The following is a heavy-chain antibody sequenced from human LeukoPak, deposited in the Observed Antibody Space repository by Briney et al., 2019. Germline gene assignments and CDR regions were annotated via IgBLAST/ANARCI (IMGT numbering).Heavy chain of an antibody. Sequence: SETLSLTCTVSCGSISSSSYYWGWIRQPPGKGLEWIGSIYYSGSTYYNPSLKSRVTISVDTSKNQFSLKLSSVTAADTAVYYCARHPPAGHNRFDPWGQGTLVTVSS. J-gene: IGHJ5*02. D-gene: IGHD2-2*01. CDR3: ARHPPAGHNRFDP. CDR2: IYYSGST. CDR1: CGSISSSSYY. V-gene: IGHV4-39*01.